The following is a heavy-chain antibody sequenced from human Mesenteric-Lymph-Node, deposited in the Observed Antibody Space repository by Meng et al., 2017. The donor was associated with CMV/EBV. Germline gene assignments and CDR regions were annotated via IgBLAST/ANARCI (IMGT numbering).Heavy chain of an antibody. CDR2: IYYSGST. Sequence: SETLSLTCTVSGGSISSYYWSWIRQPPGKGLEWIGYIYYSGSTNHNPSLKSRVTISVDMSKSQFSLKLTSVTAADTAVYYCAAYHGSATFHYNGIDYWGQGTLVTVSS. CDR3: AAYHGSATFHYNGIDY. V-gene: IGHV4-59*12. D-gene: IGHD3-10*01. CDR1: GGSISSYY. J-gene: IGHJ4*02.